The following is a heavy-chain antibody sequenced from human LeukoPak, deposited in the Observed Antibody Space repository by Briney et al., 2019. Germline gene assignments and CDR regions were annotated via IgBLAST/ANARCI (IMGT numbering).Heavy chain of an antibody. CDR3: ARDMGWQQFDQ. CDR1: GFTFDDYG. J-gene: IGHJ4*02. V-gene: IGHV3-20*04. Sequence: GGSLRLSCAASGFTFDDYGMSWVRQAPGKGLEWVSGINWNGGSTGYADSVKGRFTISRDNAKNSLYLQMNSLTVEDTAVYYCARDMGWQQFDQWGQGTLVTVSS. CDR2: INWNGGST. D-gene: IGHD5-24*01.